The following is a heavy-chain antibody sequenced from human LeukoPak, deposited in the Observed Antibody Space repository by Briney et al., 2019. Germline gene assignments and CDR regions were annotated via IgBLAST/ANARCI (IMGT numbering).Heavy chain of an antibody. J-gene: IGHJ5*02. V-gene: IGHV4-34*01. CDR3: ARVPDITARPCDT. CDR2: ISHTGLT. D-gene: IGHD1-1*01. CDR1: GGSFSGYC. Sequence: KTSETLSLTCAVYGGSFSGYCWTLIRQTPGKGLEWIGEISHTGLTGSNPSLKSRVTIFVDSSKKQFSLRMTSVTAADTGVYYCARVPDITARPCDTWGPGTLVTVSS.